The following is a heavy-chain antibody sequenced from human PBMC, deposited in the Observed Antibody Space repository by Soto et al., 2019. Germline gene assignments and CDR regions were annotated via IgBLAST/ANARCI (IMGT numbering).Heavy chain of an antibody. D-gene: IGHD1-20*01. CDR3: AKPRGPRYYFHD. V-gene: IGHV3-23*01. CDR1: EFTFNNFD. Sequence: GGSLRLSCTASEFTFNNFDMSWVRQAPGKGLEWVSGISGSGDSTFYADSVKGRFTISRDNSKNTLYMQMNSLRVEDTAMYYCAKPRGPRYYFHDWGQGALVTVSS. CDR2: ISGSGDST. J-gene: IGHJ4*02.